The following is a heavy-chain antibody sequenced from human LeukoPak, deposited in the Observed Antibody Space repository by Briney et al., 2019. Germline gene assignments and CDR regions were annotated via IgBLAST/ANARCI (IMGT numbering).Heavy chain of an antibody. J-gene: IGHJ4*02. CDR3: ARGTYGRDFDY. V-gene: IGHV3-48*03. CDR2: ISSSGSTI. Sequence: GGSLRLSCAASGITFSSYEMNWVRQAPGKGLEWVSYISSSGSTIYYADSVKGRFTISRDNAKNSLYLQMNSLRAEDTAVYYCARGTYGRDFDYWGQGTLVTVSS. CDR1: GITFSSYE. D-gene: IGHD4-17*01.